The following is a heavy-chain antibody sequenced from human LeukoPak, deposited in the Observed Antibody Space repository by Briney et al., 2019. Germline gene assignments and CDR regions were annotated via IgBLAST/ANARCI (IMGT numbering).Heavy chain of an antibody. CDR1: GFTFSNFW. Sequence: PGGSLRLSCVASGFTFSNFWMSWVRQAPGKGPERVANINQDGDEPYYLDSVKGRFTVSRDNAKNSLYLQMNTLRAEDTAVYYCARDPQYSYDDTGTFDSWGQGTLVTVSS. CDR2: INQDGDEP. D-gene: IGHD3-22*01. J-gene: IGHJ4*02. V-gene: IGHV3-7*01. CDR3: ARDPQYSYDDTGTFDS.